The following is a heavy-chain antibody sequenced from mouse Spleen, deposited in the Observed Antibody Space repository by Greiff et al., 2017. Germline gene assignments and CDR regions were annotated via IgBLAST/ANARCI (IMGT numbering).Heavy chain of an antibody. CDR2: FYPGNSDT. CDR3: TRRTTGRDYFDD. V-gene: IGHV1-5*01. J-gene: IGHJ2*01. D-gene: IGHD1-1*01. Sequence: VQLKQSGTVLVRPGASVKMSCKASGYTFTSYWMHWVKQRPGQGLEWIGAFYPGNSDTRYNQKFKGKAKLTAVTSTSTAYMELSSLTNEDSAVYCCTRRTTGRDYFDDWGQGTTLTVSS. CDR1: GYTFTSYW.